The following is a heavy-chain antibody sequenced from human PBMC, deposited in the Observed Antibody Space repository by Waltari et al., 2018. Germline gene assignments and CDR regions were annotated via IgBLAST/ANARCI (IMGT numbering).Heavy chain of an antibody. D-gene: IGHD3-3*01. J-gene: IGHJ5*02. V-gene: IGHV1-2*02. CDR3: ARDHSKAPMVLFGVVTSEWFDP. CDR1: GYTFTGYY. Sequence: QVQLVQSGAEVKKPGASVKVSCKASGYTFTGYYMHWVRPAPGQGLEWMGWINPNSGGTNSAQKFQGRVTMTRDTSITTAYMELSRLTSDDTAVYYCARDHSKAPMVLFGVVTSEWFDPWAREPWSPSPQ. CDR2: INPNSGGT.